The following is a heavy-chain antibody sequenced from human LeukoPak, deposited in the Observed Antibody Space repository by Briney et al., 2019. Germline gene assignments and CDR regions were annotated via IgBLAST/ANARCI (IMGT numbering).Heavy chain of an antibody. CDR2: ISWNSASR. J-gene: IGHJ3*02. CDR3: AKDTTGEPPSSAFDI. CDR1: GFRFEDYT. Sequence: GGSLRLSCAASGFRFEDYTMHWVRQAPGKALEWVSGISWNSASRGYADSVKGRFTISRDNAKNSLYLQMNSLRAEDMALYYCAKDTTGEPPSSAFDIWGQGTMVTVSS. V-gene: IGHV3-9*03. D-gene: IGHD7-27*01.